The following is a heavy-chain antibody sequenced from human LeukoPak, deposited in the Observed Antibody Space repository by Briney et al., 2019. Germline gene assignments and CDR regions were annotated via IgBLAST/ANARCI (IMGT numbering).Heavy chain of an antibody. Sequence: PGGSLRLSCSASGFTFRTYAMSWVRQAPGMGLEWVSGISGSGGSTYYADSVKGRFTISRDNSKNTLYLQMDSLRAEDTALYYCAERRGPLQWLGMDVWGQGTTVTVSS. CDR2: ISGSGGST. J-gene: IGHJ6*02. CDR3: AERRGPLQWLGMDV. CDR1: GFTFRTYA. D-gene: IGHD3-3*01. V-gene: IGHV3-23*01.